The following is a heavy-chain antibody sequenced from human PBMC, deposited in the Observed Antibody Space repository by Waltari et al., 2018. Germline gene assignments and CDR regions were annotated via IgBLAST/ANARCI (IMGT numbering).Heavy chain of an antibody. CDR2: IYHSGST. CDR3: ARGSSSGNFDY. V-gene: IGHV4-30-2*01. CDR1: GGSISSGGYS. Sequence: QLQLQESGSGLVKPSQTLSHTCAVSGGSISSGGYSWSWIRQPPGKGLEWIGYIYHSGSTYYNPSLKSRVTISVDRSKNQFSLKLSSVTAADTAVYYCARGSSSGNFDYWGQGTLVTVSS. J-gene: IGHJ4*02. D-gene: IGHD6-6*01.